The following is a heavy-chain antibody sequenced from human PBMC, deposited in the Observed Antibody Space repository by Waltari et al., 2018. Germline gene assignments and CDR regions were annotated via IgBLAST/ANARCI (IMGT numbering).Heavy chain of an antibody. CDR3: AREGDIVVVPATQSYFDY. CDR2: IIPIFGTA. Sequence: QVQLVQSGAEVKKPGSSVKVSCKASGGTFSSYAISWVRQAPGQGLEWMGRIIPIFGTANYAQKFQGRVTITADKSTSTAYMELSSLRSEDTAVYYCAREGDIVVVPATQSYFDYWGQGTLVTVSS. J-gene: IGHJ4*02. D-gene: IGHD2-2*01. V-gene: IGHV1-69*13. CDR1: GGTFSSYA.